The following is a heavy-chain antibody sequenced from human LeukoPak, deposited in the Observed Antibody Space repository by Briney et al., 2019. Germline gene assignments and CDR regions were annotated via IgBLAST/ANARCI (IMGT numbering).Heavy chain of an antibody. CDR1: GGSISSSSYY. CDR3: ARQLRAYSYPCDI. J-gene: IGHJ3*02. V-gene: IGHV4-39*01. D-gene: IGHD2-15*01. Sequence: PSETLSLTCTVSGGSISSSSYYWGWIRQPPGKGLEWIGSIYYSGSTLYNPSLTSRVTISVDTSKNPFSLRLNSVTAADSAVYYCARQLRAYSYPCDIWGQATKVTVSS. CDR2: IYYSGST.